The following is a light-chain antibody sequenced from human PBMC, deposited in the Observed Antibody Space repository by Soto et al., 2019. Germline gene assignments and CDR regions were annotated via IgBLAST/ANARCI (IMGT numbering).Light chain of an antibody. CDR1: ISDLGTYNY. Sequence: QSALTQPAPVSGSPGQSITISCTGTISDLGTYNYVSWYQQHPGKAPRLMIFEVSNRPSGVSNRFSGSKSGYTASLTISGLQAEDEADYYCSSYTSDSTWVFGGGTKLTVL. V-gene: IGLV2-14*01. CDR2: EVS. CDR3: SSYTSDSTWV. J-gene: IGLJ3*02.